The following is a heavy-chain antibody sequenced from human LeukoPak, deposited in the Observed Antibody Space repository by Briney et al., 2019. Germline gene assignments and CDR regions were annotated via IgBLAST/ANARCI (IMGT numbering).Heavy chain of an antibody. CDR2: IKQDGSEK. V-gene: IGHV3-7*04. CDR3: ARGRGWFDP. CDR1: GFTFSSYW. D-gene: IGHD3-10*01. Sequence: GSLRLSCAASGFTFSSYWVSWVRQAPGKGLEWVANIKQDGSEKYYVDSVKGRFTISRDNAKNSLYLQMNSLRAEDTAVYYCARGRGWFDPWGQGTLVTVSS. J-gene: IGHJ5*02.